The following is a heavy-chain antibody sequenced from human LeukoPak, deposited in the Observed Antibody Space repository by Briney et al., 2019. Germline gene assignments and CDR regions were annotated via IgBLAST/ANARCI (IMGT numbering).Heavy chain of an antibody. CDR3: ARDPHSGYDEQFDY. CDR2: IIPIFGTA. V-gene: IGHV1-69*06. CDR1: GGTFSNYA. J-gene: IGHJ4*02. D-gene: IGHD5-12*01. Sequence: ASVKVSCKASGGTFSNYAISWVRQAPGQGLEWMGGIIPIFGTANYAQKFRGRVTITADKSTRTAYMELSSLRSEDTAVYYCARDPHSGYDEQFDYWGQGTLVTVSS.